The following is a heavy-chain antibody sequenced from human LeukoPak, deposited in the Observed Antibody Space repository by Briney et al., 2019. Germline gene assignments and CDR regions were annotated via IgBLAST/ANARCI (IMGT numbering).Heavy chain of an antibody. CDR2: ISADNGNT. Sequence: ASVKVSCKASGYTFTSYAISWVRQAPGQGLEWMGWISADNGNTDYAQRFQGRVTMTTDTSTSTAYMELRSLRSDDTAVYYCARRGESYYYYMDVWGKGTTVTVSS. J-gene: IGHJ6*03. CDR1: GYTFTSYA. CDR3: ARRGESYYYYMDV. V-gene: IGHV1-18*01. D-gene: IGHD2-21*01.